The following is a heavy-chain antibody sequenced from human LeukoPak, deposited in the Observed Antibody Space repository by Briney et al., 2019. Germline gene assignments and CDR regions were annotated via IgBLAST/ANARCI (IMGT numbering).Heavy chain of an antibody. CDR3: ARQPTGYSYGYGGMDV. CDR1: GYTFTSYG. Sequence: GASVKVSCKASGYTFTSYGITWVRQAPGQGLEGMGIIYPGDSDTRYSPSFQGQVTISADKSISTAYLQWSSLKASDTAMYYCARQPTGYSYGYGGMDVWGQGTTVTVSS. CDR2: IYPGDSDT. D-gene: IGHD5-18*01. J-gene: IGHJ6*02. V-gene: IGHV5-51*01.